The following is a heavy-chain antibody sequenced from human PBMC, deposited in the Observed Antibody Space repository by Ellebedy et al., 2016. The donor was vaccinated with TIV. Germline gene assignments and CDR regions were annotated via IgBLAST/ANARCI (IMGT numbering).Heavy chain of an antibody. CDR3: AKGITAAVVEGSLFDP. J-gene: IGHJ5*02. Sequence: GESLKLSXAASGFTFSSYTMRWVRQAPGKGLEWVSDISGSGGGTYYADSVKGRFTISRDNSKNTLYLQMNSLRVEDTAVYYCAKGITAAVVEGSLFDPWGQGTLVTVSS. D-gene: IGHD6-13*01. CDR2: ISGSGGGT. V-gene: IGHV3-23*01. CDR1: GFTFSSYT.